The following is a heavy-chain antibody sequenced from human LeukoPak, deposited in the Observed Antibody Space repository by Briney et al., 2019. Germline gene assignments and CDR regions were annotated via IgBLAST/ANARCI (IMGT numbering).Heavy chain of an antibody. Sequence: GGSLRLSCAASGFTFSSYAMHWVRQAPGNGLEWVAVISFDGSNKYYADPVKGRFTISRDNSKNTLYLQMNSLRAEDTAVYYCARDILAVAGTGYFDSWGQGTLVTVSS. CDR3: ARDILAVAGTGYFDS. V-gene: IGHV3-30-3*01. D-gene: IGHD6-19*01. J-gene: IGHJ4*02. CDR2: ISFDGSNK. CDR1: GFTFSSYA.